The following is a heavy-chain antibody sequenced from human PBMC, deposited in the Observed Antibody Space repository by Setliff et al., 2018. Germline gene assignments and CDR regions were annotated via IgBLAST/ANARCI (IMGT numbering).Heavy chain of an antibody. J-gene: IGHJ6*02. V-gene: IGHV4-59*01. D-gene: IGHD5-18*01. CDR1: GGSIMNYF. Sequence: SETLSLTCNVSGGSIMNYFWSWIRQPPGKGLEWIGYVYYTGNTNYNPSLKSRLTIPVDPSKNQVSLKLKSATTADTAVYYCARDRTAYNYGMDVWGQGTTVTVSS. CDR3: ARDRTAYNYGMDV. CDR2: VYYTGNT.